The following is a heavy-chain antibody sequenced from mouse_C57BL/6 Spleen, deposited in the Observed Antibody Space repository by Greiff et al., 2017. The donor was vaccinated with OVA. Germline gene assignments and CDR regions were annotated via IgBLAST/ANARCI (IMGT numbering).Heavy chain of an antibody. Sequence: QVQLQQPGTDLVQPGASVKLSCKASGYTFTSYWMHWVKQRPGPGLEWLGTINPSTGGTNYNEKFKSKATLTVDKSSSTAYMQRSSLTSEDSAVYYCARSLYDYRFAYWGQGTLVTVSA. CDR1: GYTFTSYW. J-gene: IGHJ3*01. CDR2: INPSTGGT. D-gene: IGHD2-4*01. CDR3: ARSLYDYRFAY. V-gene: IGHV1-53*01.